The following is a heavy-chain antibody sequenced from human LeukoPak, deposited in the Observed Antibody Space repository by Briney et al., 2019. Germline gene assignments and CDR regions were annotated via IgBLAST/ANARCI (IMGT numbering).Heavy chain of an antibody. D-gene: IGHD6-13*01. J-gene: IGHJ4*02. CDR2: ISWNSGSI. V-gene: IGHV3-9*01. Sequence: GRSLRLSCAASGFTFDDYAMHWVRQAPGKGLEWVSGISWNSGSIGYADSVNGRFTISRDNAKNSLYLQMNSLRAEDTALYYCAKDIGTYSSSWDYFDYWGQGTLVTVSS. CDR3: AKDIGTYSSSWDYFDY. CDR1: GFTFDDYA.